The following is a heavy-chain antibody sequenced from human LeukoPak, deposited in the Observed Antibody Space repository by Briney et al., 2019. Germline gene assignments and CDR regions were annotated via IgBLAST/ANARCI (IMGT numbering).Heavy chain of an antibody. Sequence: GESLKISCKGSGYSFTSYWIGWVRQMPGKGLEWMGIIYVGDSETRYSSSFQGQVTISADKSISTAYLQWSSLKASDSAMYYCARHTRYSSSFRVFDYWGQGTLVTVSS. CDR3: ARHTRYSSSFRVFDY. D-gene: IGHD6-6*01. V-gene: IGHV5-51*01. J-gene: IGHJ4*02. CDR1: GYSFTSYW. CDR2: IYVGDSET.